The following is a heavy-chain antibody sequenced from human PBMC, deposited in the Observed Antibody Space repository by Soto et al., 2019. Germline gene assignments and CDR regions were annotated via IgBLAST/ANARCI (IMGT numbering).Heavy chain of an antibody. CDR1: GGSISSGGYY. D-gene: IGHD6-13*01. CDR2: IYYSGST. J-gene: IGHJ4*02. Sequence: QVQLQESGPGLVKPSQTLSLTCTVSGGSISSGGYYWSWIRQHPGKGLEWIGYIYYSGSTYYNPSLKRRVTISVDTSKNQFSLKLSSVTAADTAVYYCARAGYRTPWVDYWGQGTLVTVSS. CDR3: ARAGYRTPWVDY. V-gene: IGHV4-31*03.